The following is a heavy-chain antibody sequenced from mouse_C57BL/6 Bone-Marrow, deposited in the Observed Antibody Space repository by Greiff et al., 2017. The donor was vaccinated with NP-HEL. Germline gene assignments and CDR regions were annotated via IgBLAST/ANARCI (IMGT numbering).Heavy chain of an antibody. D-gene: IGHD1-1*01. Sequence: EVNLVESGGGLVKPGGSLKLSCAASGFTFSDYGMHWVRQAPEKGLEWVAYISSGSSTIYYADTVKGRFTISRDNAKNTLFLQMTSLRSEDTAMYYCAKNYGSSYALFAYWGQGTLVTVSA. J-gene: IGHJ3*01. V-gene: IGHV5-17*01. CDR1: GFTFSDYG. CDR3: AKNYGSSYALFAY. CDR2: ISSGSSTI.